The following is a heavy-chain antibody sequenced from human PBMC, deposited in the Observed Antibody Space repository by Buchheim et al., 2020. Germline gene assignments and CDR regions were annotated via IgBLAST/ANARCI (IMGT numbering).Heavy chain of an antibody. CDR1: GGSISSGRDY. CDR3: ARDWPIFGVLGYYAMDV. D-gene: IGHD3-3*01. CDR2: MYTSGST. V-gene: IGHV4-61*02. J-gene: IGHJ6*02. Sequence: QVQLQESGPGLVKPSQTLSLTCTVSGGSISSGRDYWSWIRQPAGKGLEWIGHMYTSGSTNYNPSLKSRVTISVDTSSNQFSLKLNSVTAADTAVYYCARDWPIFGVLGYYAMDVWGQGTT.